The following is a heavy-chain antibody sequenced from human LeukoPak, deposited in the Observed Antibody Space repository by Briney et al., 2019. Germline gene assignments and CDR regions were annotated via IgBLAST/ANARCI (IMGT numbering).Heavy chain of an antibody. V-gene: IGHV3-23*01. CDR2: ISGSGGST. J-gene: IGHJ4*02. CDR3: ARGGDLTGYSDY. Sequence: GGSLRLSCAASGFTFSSYAMSWVRQAPGKGLEWVSAISGSGGSTYYADSVKGRFTISRDSSKNTLYLQMNSLRAEDTAVYYCARGGDLTGYSDYWGQGTLVTVSS. CDR1: GFTFSSYA. D-gene: IGHD3-9*01.